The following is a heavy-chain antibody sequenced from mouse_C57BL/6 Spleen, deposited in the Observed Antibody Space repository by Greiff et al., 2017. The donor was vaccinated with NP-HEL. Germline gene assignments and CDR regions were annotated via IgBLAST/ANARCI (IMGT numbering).Heavy chain of an antibody. J-gene: IGHJ1*03. CDR1: GYAFSSSW. CDR3: ARWDNWYFDV. CDR2: IYPGDGDT. V-gene: IGHV1-82*01. Sequence: QAQLKESGPELVKPGASVKISCKASGYAFSSSWMNWVKQRPGKGLEWIGRIYPGDGDTNYNGKFKGKATLTADKSSSTAYMQLSSLTSEDSAVYFCARWDNWYFDVWGTGTTVTVSS. D-gene: IGHD3-3*01.